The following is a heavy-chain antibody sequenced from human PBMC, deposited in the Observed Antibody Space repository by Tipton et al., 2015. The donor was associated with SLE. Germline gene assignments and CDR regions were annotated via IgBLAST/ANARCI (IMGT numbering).Heavy chain of an antibody. Sequence: SLRLSCAASGFTFSSYGMHWVRQAPGKGLEWVAFIRYDGSNKYYADSVKGRFTISRDNSKNTLYLQMNSLRAEDTAVYYCAKDPQQLANYYYYPMDVWGQGTTVTVSS. D-gene: IGHD6-13*01. V-gene: IGHV3-30*02. CDR1: GFTFSSYG. CDR2: IRYDGSNK. J-gene: IGHJ6*02. CDR3: AKDPQQLANYYYYPMDV.